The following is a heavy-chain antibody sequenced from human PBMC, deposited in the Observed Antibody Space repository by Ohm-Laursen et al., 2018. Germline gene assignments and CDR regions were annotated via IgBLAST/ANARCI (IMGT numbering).Heavy chain of an antibody. D-gene: IGHD6-19*01. CDR2: ISSSSSTI. V-gene: IGHV3-48*01. Sequence: SLRLSCSASGFTVSSNYMSWVRQAPGKGLEWVSYISSSSSTIYYADSVKGRFTISRDNAKNSLYLQMNSLRAEDTAVYYCARGAVAGTRGIDSWGQGTLVTVSS. CDR1: GFTVSSNY. J-gene: IGHJ4*02. CDR3: ARGAVAGTRGIDS.